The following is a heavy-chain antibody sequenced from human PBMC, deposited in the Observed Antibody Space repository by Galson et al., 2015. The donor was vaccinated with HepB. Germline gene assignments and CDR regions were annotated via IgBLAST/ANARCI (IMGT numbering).Heavy chain of an antibody. D-gene: IGHD3-22*01. CDR2: IYYSGST. CDR1: GGSISSGGYY. Sequence: TLSLTCTVSGGSISSGGYYWSWIRQHPGKGLEWIGYIYYSGSTYYNPSLKSRVTISVDTSKNQFSLKLSSVTAADTAVYYCARWADSSGYYYFDYWGQGTLVTVSS. V-gene: IGHV4-31*03. J-gene: IGHJ4*02. CDR3: ARWADSSGYYYFDY.